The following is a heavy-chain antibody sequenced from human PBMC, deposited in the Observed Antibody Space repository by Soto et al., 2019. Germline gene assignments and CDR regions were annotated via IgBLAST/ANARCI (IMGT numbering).Heavy chain of an antibody. V-gene: IGHV1-18*01. CDR3: ARGAIDVVVVAATWDNWFDP. D-gene: IGHD2-15*01. CDR1: GYTFTSYG. J-gene: IGHJ5*02. CDR2: ISAYNGNT. Sequence: GGSVKVSCKASGYTFTSYGISWVRQAPGQGLEWMGWISAYNGNTNYAQKLQGRVTMTTDTSTSTAYMELRSLRSDDTAVYYCARGAIDVVVVAATWDNWFDPWGQGTLVTVSS.